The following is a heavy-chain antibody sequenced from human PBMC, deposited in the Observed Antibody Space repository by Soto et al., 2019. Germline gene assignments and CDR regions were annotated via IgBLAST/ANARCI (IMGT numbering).Heavy chain of an antibody. Sequence: QVQLVGSGGGVVQPGRSLRLSCAASGFSFSTSGMHWVRQAPGKGLEWVAVIWFDGSKKYYADSVKGRFTISRDNSKNTLYLQMSSLRAEDTAVYYCASDGKLGYFVYWGQGTLVTVSS. D-gene: IGHD1-26*01. J-gene: IGHJ4*02. CDR1: GFSFSTSG. V-gene: IGHV3-33*01. CDR2: IWFDGSKK. CDR3: ASDGKLGYFVY.